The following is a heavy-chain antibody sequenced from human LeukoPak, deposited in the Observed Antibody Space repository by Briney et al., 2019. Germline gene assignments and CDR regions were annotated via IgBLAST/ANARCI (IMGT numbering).Heavy chain of an antibody. V-gene: IGHV4-61*01. J-gene: IGHJ2*01. CDR2: IYYSGIT. CDR1: GGSVSSGSFY. D-gene: IGHD1-1*01. CDR3: ASSTGYWYFDL. Sequence: SETLSLTCTVSGGSVSSGSFYWNWIRQSPGKGLEWIGYIYYSGITNYSPSLKSRVTISLDTSENQFSLRLNSVTAADTAVYYCASSTGYWYFDLWGRGTLVTVPS.